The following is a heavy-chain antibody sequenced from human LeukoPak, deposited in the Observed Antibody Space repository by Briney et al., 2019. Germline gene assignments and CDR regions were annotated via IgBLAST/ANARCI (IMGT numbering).Heavy chain of an antibody. Sequence: SVKVSCKASGGTFSSYAISWVRQAPGQGLEWMGRIIPIFGTANYAQKFQGRVTITTDESTGTAYMELSSLRSEDTAVYYCARDQWELFNWFDPWGQGTLVTVSS. V-gene: IGHV1-69*05. J-gene: IGHJ5*02. D-gene: IGHD1-26*01. CDR2: IIPIFGTA. CDR3: ARDQWELFNWFDP. CDR1: GGTFSSYA.